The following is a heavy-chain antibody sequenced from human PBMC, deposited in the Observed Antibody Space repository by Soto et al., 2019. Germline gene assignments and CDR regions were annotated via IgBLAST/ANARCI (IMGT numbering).Heavy chain of an antibody. CDR2: INPNSGGT. V-gene: IGHV1-2*04. CDR3: ARDLAAAGTGRSLHADY. Sequence: QVQLVQSGAEVKKPGASVKVSCKASGYTFTGYYMHWVRQAPGQGLEWMGWINPNSGGTNHAQKFQGWVTMTRDTSLSTAYMELSRLRSDETAVYYCARDLAAAGTGRSLHADYWGQGTLVTVSS. D-gene: IGHD6-13*01. CDR1: GYTFTGYY. J-gene: IGHJ4*02.